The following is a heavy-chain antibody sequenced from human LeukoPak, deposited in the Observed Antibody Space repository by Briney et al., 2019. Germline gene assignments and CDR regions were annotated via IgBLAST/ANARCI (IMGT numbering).Heavy chain of an antibody. CDR1: GFIFSSHG. D-gene: IGHD6-19*01. V-gene: IGHV3-23*01. CDR3: AKAVAGTKGWFDP. CDR2: ISPRGEIT. J-gene: IGHJ5*02. Sequence: PGGSLRLSCAASGFIFSSHGMNWVRQAPGKGLEWVSGISPRGEITYYADSVKGRFTISRDNSKNTLYLQMNSLRAEDTAVYYCAKAVAGTKGWFDPWGQGTLVTVSS.